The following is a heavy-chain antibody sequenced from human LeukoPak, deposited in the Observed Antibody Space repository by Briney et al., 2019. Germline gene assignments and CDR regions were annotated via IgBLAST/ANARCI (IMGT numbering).Heavy chain of an antibody. Sequence: GRSLRLSCAASGFTFSSYAMHWVRQAPGKGPEWVAFISNDGRNKYYADSVKGRFTISRDNSKNTLYLQMNSLRTEDTAVYYCASPETAMVPPYYWGQGTLVTVSS. D-gene: IGHD5-18*01. CDR2: ISNDGRNK. J-gene: IGHJ4*02. CDR3: ASPETAMVPPYY. V-gene: IGHV3-30*04. CDR1: GFTFSSYA.